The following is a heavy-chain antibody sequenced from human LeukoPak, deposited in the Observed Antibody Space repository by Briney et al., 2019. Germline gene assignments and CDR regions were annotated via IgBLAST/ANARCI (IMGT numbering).Heavy chain of an antibody. Sequence: GGSLRLSCAASGFTFSSYAMSWVRQAPGKGLEWVSAISGSSGNTYYADSVKGRFTISRDNSKNTLYLQMDSLRAEDTAVYYCAKDRVYSNSDFDYWGQGTLVTVSS. CDR2: ISGSSGNT. CDR3: AKDRVYSNSDFDY. V-gene: IGHV3-23*01. D-gene: IGHD4-11*01. J-gene: IGHJ4*02. CDR1: GFTFSSYA.